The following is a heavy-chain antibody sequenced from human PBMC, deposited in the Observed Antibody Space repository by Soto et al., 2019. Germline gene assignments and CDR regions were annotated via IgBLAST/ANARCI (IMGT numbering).Heavy chain of an antibody. CDR2: ISGTGRTI. Sequence: EVQLMESGGGLVQPGGSLRLSCVASGFTFSTYSMNWDRQAPGKGLEWVSYISGTGRTIYYVDSVKDRFTISRDNAKNSLYLQMNSLRDEDTAVYYCARDMDSGGYGAFDIWGQGAMVTVSS. CDR1: GFTFSTYS. J-gene: IGHJ3*02. D-gene: IGHD3-22*01. CDR3: ARDMDSGGYGAFDI. V-gene: IGHV3-48*02.